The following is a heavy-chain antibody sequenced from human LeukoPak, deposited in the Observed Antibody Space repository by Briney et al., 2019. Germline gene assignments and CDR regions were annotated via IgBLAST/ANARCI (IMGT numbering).Heavy chain of an antibody. V-gene: IGHV4-59*12. CDR3: ARDCSSTSCYLEIDAFDI. CDR2: IYYSGST. D-gene: IGHD2-2*01. CDR1: GGSISSYY. Sequence: SETLSLTCTVSGGSISSYYWSWIRQPPGKGLEWIGYIYYSGSTNYNPSLKSRVTISVDKSKNQFSLKLSSVTAADTAVYYCARDCSSTSCYLEIDAFDIWGQGTMVTVSS. J-gene: IGHJ3*02.